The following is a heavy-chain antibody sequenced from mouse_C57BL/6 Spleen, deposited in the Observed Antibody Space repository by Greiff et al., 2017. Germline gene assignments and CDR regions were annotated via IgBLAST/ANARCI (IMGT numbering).Heavy chain of an antibody. CDR3: ARENGGYYPD. V-gene: IGHV3-6*01. Sequence: EVQLQESGPGLVKPSQSLSLTCSVTGYSITSGYYWNWIRQFPGNKLEWMGYISYDGSNNYNPSLKNRISITRDTSKNQFFLKLNSVTTEDTATYYCARENGGYYPDWGQGTTLTVSS. CDR2: ISYDGSN. CDR1: GYSITSGYY. D-gene: IGHD2-3*01. J-gene: IGHJ2*01.